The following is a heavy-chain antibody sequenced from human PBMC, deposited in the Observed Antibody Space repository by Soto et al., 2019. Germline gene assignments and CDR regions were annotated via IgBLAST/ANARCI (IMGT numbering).Heavy chain of an antibody. D-gene: IGHD3-3*01. Sequence: PGGSLRLSCAASGFTFSIYSMNWVRQSPGKELEWVSSISSSSSYIYYADSVKGRFTISRDNAKNSLYLQMNSLRAEDTAVYYCATDKGTYDFWSGIDKRLDPWGQGTXVTVSS. CDR3: ATDKGTYDFWSGIDKRLDP. CDR1: GFTFSIYS. CDR2: ISSSSSYI. V-gene: IGHV3-21*01. J-gene: IGHJ5*02.